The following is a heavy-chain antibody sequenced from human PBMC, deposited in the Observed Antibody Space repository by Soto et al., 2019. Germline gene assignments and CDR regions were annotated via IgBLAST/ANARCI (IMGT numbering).Heavy chain of an antibody. CDR3: ASIPLGVATILSVYYGMDV. Sequence: PSETLSLTCTVSSASISSSSYFWGWIRQPPGKGLEWVGSIYHTGSTYYSPSLKSRVTISVDTSKNQFSLKLSSVTAADTAVYYCASIPLGVATILSVYYGMDVWGQGTTVTVSS. CDR2: IYHTGST. V-gene: IGHV4-39*07. D-gene: IGHD5-12*01. J-gene: IGHJ6*02. CDR1: SASISSSSYF.